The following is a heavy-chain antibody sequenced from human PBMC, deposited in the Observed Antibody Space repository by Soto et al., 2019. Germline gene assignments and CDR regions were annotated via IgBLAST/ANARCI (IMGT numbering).Heavy chain of an antibody. CDR1: GGSMSNRYYS. V-gene: IGHV4-31*03. CDR2: IFHSGRT. Sequence: PSETLSLTCTVSGGSMSNRYYSWSWVLHNPGQGLEWIGHIFHSGRTYYNPSLKSRVSISVDTSKNQFSLKLSSVTAADTAVYYCARGPYYYDSSGYYYFDYWGQGTLVTVSS. D-gene: IGHD3-22*01. J-gene: IGHJ4*02. CDR3: ARGPYYYDSSGYYYFDY.